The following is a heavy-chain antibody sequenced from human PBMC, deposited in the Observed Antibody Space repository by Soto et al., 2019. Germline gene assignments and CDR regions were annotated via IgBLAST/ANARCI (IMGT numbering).Heavy chain of an antibody. Sequence: GGSLRLSCAASGFTFSNYAMSWVRQAPGKGLEWVSIISGSGDSPYYADSVKGRFTISRDNSRNTLYLQMNSLRAGDSAKFYCAKEGTSGLYYFDYWGQGILVTVSS. CDR2: ISGSGDSP. CDR1: GFTFSNYA. D-gene: IGHD6-19*01. CDR3: AKEGTSGLYYFDY. J-gene: IGHJ4*02. V-gene: IGHV3-23*01.